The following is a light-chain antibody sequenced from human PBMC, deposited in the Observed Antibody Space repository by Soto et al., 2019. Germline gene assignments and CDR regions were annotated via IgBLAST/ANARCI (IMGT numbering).Light chain of an antibody. Sequence: QSDLTQPASVSGSPGQSITISCTGTSSDVGGYNYVSWYQQHPDKAPKLMIYEVSNRPSGVSNRFSGSKSGNTASLTISGLQAEDEADYYCSSYTSSSTLVFGGGTKLTVL. CDR1: SSDVGGYNY. V-gene: IGLV2-14*01. CDR3: SSYTSSSTLV. CDR2: EVS. J-gene: IGLJ2*01.